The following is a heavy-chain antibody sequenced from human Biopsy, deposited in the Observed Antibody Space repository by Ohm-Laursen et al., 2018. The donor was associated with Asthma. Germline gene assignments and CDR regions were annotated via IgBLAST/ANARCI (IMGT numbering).Heavy chain of an antibody. CDR1: EFSFSHYP. J-gene: IGHJ6*02. Sequence: SLRLSCAASEFSFSHYPMHWVRQAPGKGLEWMAVISFDGSNKYYGDSVKGRFTIARDNSKNTVYLQMNSLRAEDTAVYYCASYEVVTAILPMGVWGQGTTVTVSS. V-gene: IGHV3-30*03. CDR3: ASYEVVTAILPMGV. D-gene: IGHD2-21*02. CDR2: ISFDGSNK.